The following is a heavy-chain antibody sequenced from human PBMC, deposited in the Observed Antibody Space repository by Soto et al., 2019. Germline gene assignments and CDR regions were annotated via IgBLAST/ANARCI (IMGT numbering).Heavy chain of an antibody. CDR3: ARSVAVPGAHIDY. Sequence: QVQLQESGPGLVKPSETLSLTCSVSGGSISGSYWSWIRQSPGKGLEWLGYVYYTGSTNYSPSLRSRVSSSVDTSNNEFSLRLSSVTAADTAVYFCARSVAVPGAHIDYWGQGTQVTVSS. V-gene: IGHV4-59*01. CDR1: GGSISGSY. D-gene: IGHD6-19*01. J-gene: IGHJ4*02. CDR2: VYYTGST.